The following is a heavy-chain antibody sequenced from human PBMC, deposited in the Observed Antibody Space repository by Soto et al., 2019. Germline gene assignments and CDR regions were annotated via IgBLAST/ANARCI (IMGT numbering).Heavy chain of an antibody. CDR1: GGSFSGYY. V-gene: IGHV4-34*01. CDR2: INHSGST. J-gene: IGHJ1*01. Sequence: QVQLQQWGAGLLKPSETLSLTCAVYGGSFSGYYWSWIRQPPGKGLEWIGEINHSGSTNYNPSLKSRVTISVDTSKNQFSLKLSSVTAADTAVYYCARTTLFHRRTRYFQHWGQGTLVTVSS. CDR3: ARTTLFHRRTRYFQH. D-gene: IGHD2-15*01.